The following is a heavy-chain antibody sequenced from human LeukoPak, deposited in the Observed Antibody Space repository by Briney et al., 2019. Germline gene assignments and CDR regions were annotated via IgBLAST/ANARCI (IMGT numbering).Heavy chain of an antibody. CDR1: GFTFSSYG. Sequence: GWSLRLSCAASGFTFSSYGMHWVRQAPGKGLEWVAVISYDGSNKYYADSVKGRFTISRDNSKNTLYLQMNSLRAEDTAVYYCAKGGSCVDIWGQGTMVTVSS. D-gene: IGHD1-26*01. CDR3: AKGGSCVDI. J-gene: IGHJ3*02. CDR2: ISYDGSNK. V-gene: IGHV3-30*18.